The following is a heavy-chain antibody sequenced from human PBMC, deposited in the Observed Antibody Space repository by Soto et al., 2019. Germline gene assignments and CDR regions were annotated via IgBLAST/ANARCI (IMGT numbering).Heavy chain of an antibody. CDR1: GFTFTRYS. Sequence: GGSLRLSXAASGFTFTRYSMNWVRQAPGKGLEWVSSISSTTNYIYYADSMKGRFTVSRDNAKNSVYLEMNSLSAEDTALYYCARESEDLTSNFDYWGQGTLVTVSS. CDR2: ISSTTNYI. CDR3: ARESEDLTSNFDY. V-gene: IGHV3-21*01. J-gene: IGHJ4*02.